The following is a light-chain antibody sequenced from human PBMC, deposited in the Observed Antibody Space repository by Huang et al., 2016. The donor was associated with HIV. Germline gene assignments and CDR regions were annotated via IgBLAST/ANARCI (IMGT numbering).Light chain of an antibody. Sequence: ELVLTQSPGTLSLSPGDRATLSCRASQFVANAYVAWYQHKPGQSPRLLIYGASRRASGIPDRFSGSGFGTDFTLTISRLEPDDFAVYFCQQCGSPTWTFGQGTKVEIK. CDR1: QFVANAY. CDR3: QQCGSPTWT. J-gene: IGKJ1*01. CDR2: GAS. V-gene: IGKV3-20*01.